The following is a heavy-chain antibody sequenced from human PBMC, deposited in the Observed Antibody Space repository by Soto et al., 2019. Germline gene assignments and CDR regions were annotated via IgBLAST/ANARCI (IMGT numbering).Heavy chain of an antibody. J-gene: IGHJ4*02. CDR1: GFTFSSYA. V-gene: IGHV3-23*01. CDR3: AKDGGYGSGSYYSDD. CDR2: TSSSGGST. Sequence: EVQLLESGGGLVQPGGSLRLSCAASGFTFSSYAMSWVRQAPGKGLEWVSTTSSSGGSTYYADSVKGRFTISRDNSKNTFYLQMTRRRAEDMAVYYCAKDGGYGSGSYYSDDWGQGTRVTVSS. D-gene: IGHD3-10*01.